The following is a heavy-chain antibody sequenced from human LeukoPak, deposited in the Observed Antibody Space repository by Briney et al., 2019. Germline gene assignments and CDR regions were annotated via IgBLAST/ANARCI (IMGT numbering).Heavy chain of an antibody. D-gene: IGHD3-22*01. CDR3: ARDGRDDSSGYYPDY. CDR1: GYTFTSYY. CDR2: INPSGGST. J-gene: IGHJ4*02. Sequence: ASVKVPCKASGYTFTSYYMHWVRQAPGQGLEWMGIINPSGGSTSYAQKFQGRVTMTRDTSTSTVYMELSSLRSEDTAVYYCARDGRDDSSGYYPDYWGQGTLVTVSS. V-gene: IGHV1-46*01.